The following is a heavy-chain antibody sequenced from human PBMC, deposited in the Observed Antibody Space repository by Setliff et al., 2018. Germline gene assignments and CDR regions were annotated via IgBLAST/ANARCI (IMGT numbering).Heavy chain of an antibody. V-gene: IGHV3-21*01. J-gene: IGHJ1*01. CDR3: ARASLGKFGSAVEYFHH. D-gene: IGHD2-15*01. CDR1: GFTFSSYT. Sequence: GGSLRLSCAASGFTFSSYTMNWVRQAPGQGLEWVSSIDSSSTWIYYADSVKGRFTISRDNAKNSLYLQMNSLRAEDTATYYCARASLGKFGSAVEYFHHWGQGTLVTVSS. CDR2: IDSSSTWI.